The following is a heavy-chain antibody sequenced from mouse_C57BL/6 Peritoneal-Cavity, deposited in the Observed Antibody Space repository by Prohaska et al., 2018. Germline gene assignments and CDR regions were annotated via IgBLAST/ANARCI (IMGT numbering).Heavy chain of an antibody. CDR1: GYTFTSYW. CDR2: LDPSDRYT. Sequence: QVQLQQPGAELVMPGASVKLSCKASGYTFTSYWMHWVKQRPGQGLEWIGELDPSDRYTNYNQKFKGKATVTVDKSSSTVYMQLSSLTSEDSAVYFGARRGGGYFDVWGTGTTVTVSS. CDR3: ARRGGGYFDV. V-gene: IGHV1-69*01. J-gene: IGHJ1*03.